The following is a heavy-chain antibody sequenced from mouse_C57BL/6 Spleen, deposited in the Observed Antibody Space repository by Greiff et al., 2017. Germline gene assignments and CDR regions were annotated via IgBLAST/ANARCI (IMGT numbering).Heavy chain of an antibody. CDR3: ARNWDGYFDV. Sequence: VQLQQPGAELVKPGASVKLSCKASGYTFTSYWMHWVKQRPGQGLEWIGMIHPNSGSTNYNEKFKSKATLTVDKSSSTAYMQLSSLTYEDSAVYYCARNWDGYFDVWGTGTTVTVSS. D-gene: IGHD4-1*01. J-gene: IGHJ1*03. V-gene: IGHV1-64*01. CDR2: IHPNSGST. CDR1: GYTFTSYW.